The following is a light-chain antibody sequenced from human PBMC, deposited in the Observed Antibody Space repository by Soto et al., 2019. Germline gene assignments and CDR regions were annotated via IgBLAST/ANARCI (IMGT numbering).Light chain of an antibody. V-gene: IGLV2-14*01. Sequence: QPVLTQPASVSGSPGQSITISCTGTSSDVGAYNSVSWYQQHPGKAPKLIIYDVSNRPSGVSNRFSGSKSGNTASLTISGLQAEDEADYYCSSYTSSSTWVFGGGTKVTVL. J-gene: IGLJ3*02. CDR1: SSDVGAYNS. CDR2: DVS. CDR3: SSYTSSSTWV.